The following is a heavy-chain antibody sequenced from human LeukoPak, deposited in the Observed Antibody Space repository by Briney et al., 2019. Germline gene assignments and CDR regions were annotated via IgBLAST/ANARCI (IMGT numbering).Heavy chain of an antibody. CDR2: INPNSGGT. Sequence: ASVKVSCKASGYTFTGYYMHWVRQAPGQGLEWMGWINPNSGGTNYAQKFQGRVTMTRDTSISTAYMELSRLRSDDTAVYYCARASYCSSTSCYTYYYYYYMDVWGKGTTVTVSS. CDR1: GYTFTGYY. J-gene: IGHJ6*03. CDR3: ARASYCSSTSCYTYYYYYYMDV. V-gene: IGHV1-2*02. D-gene: IGHD2-2*02.